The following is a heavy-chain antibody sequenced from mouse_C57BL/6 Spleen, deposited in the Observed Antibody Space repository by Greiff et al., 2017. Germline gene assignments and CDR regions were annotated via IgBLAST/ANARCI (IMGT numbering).Heavy chain of an antibody. V-gene: IGHV1-52*01. CDR3: ASWGWYFDV. Sequence: VQLQQPGAELVRPGYSVKLSCTASGYTFTSYWMHWVKQRPIQGLEWIGNIDPSDSETHYNQKFKDKATLTVDKSSSTCYMQRSSLTSEDAAVYYCASWGWYFDVWGTGTTVTVSS. J-gene: IGHJ1*03. CDR2: IDPSDSET. CDR1: GYTFTSYW.